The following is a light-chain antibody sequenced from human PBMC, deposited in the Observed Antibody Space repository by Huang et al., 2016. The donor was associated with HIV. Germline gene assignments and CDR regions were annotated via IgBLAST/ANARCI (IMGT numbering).Light chain of an antibody. CDR2: GAY. CDR1: QNVRDSY. CDR3: QQYADSPT. Sequence: EIVLRQSPGTLSLSPGESATLSCRASQNVRDSYLAWYQQKPGQAPRLLIYGAYSRATGTPDRFSGRGSGRDFTLIISRLEPEDFAVYYCQQYADSPTFGQGTKVDIK. J-gene: IGKJ1*01. V-gene: IGKV3-20*01.